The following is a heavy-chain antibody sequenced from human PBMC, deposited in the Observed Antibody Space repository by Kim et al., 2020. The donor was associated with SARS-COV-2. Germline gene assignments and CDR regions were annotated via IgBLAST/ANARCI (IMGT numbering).Heavy chain of an antibody. Sequence: RYSPSFQGQVTISADKSISTAYMQWSSLKASDSAMYYCASIGTWGYFFDCWGQGTLVTVSS. D-gene: IGHD1-1*01. CDR3: ASIGTWGYFFDC. J-gene: IGHJ4*02. V-gene: IGHV5-51*01.